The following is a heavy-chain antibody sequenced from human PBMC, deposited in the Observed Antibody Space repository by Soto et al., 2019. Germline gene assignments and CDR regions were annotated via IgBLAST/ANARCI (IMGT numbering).Heavy chain of an antibody. CDR2: ISSSSSYI. CDR1: GFTFSSYS. J-gene: IGHJ3*02. D-gene: IGHD6-13*01. CDR3: ARGRSSSWEDAFDI. Sequence: GGSLRLSCAASGFTFSSYSMNWVRQAPGKGLEWVSSISSSSSYIYYADSVKGRFTISRDNAKNSLYLQMNSLRAEDTAVYYCARGRSSSWEDAFDIWGQGTMVTVSS. V-gene: IGHV3-21*01.